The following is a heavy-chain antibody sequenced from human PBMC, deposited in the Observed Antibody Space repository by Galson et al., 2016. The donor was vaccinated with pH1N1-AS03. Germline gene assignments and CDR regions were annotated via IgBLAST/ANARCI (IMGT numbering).Heavy chain of an antibody. J-gene: IGHJ5*02. V-gene: IGHV3-23*01. CDR1: GFKISTYA. D-gene: IGHD3-10*01. Sequence: SLRLSCAGSGFKISTYAINWVRQAPGKGLEWVTGISDSSRGGDIYYADSVKGRFTISRDTSKNTLYLQMNSLRDEDTAVYYCVTHGAWGQGTLVTLSS. CDR2: ISDSSRGGDI. CDR3: VTHGA.